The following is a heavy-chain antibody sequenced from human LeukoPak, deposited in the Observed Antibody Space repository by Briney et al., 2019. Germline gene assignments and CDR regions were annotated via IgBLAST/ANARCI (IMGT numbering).Heavy chain of an antibody. Sequence: SVKVSCKASGCTLSIYAISWVRQAPGQGLEWMGGTIPIFGTANYAQKFQGRVTITADESTSTAYMELSSLRSEDTAVYYCARGVPGPTLALSYYYGMDVWGQGTAVTVSS. CDR2: TIPIFGTA. J-gene: IGHJ6*02. CDR1: GCTLSIYA. CDR3: ARGVPGPTLALSYYYGMDV. V-gene: IGHV1-69*13. D-gene: IGHD2/OR15-2a*01.